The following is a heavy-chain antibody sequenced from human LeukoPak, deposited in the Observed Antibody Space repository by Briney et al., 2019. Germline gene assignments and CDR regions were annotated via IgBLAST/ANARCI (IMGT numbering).Heavy chain of an antibody. V-gene: IGHV4-34*01. CDR3: ARGRAVASIVSRYYYYYGMDV. CDR2: INHSGST. D-gene: IGHD3-9*01. Sequence: NPSETLSLTCAVYGGSFSGYYWSWIRQPPGEGLEWIGEINHSGSTNYNPSLKSRVTISVDTSKNQFSLKLSSVTAADTAVYYCARGRAVASIVSRYYYYYGMDVWGKGTTVTVSS. J-gene: IGHJ6*04. CDR1: GGSFSGYY.